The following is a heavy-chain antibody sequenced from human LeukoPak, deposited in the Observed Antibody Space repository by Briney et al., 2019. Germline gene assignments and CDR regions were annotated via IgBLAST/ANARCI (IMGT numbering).Heavy chain of an antibody. V-gene: IGHV3-30*18. J-gene: IGHJ6*02. CDR1: GFTFSSYG. CDR3: AKVEHRYYYYYGMDV. Sequence: GGSLRLSCAASGFTFSSYGMHWVRQAPGKGLEWVAVISYDGSNKYYADSVKGRFTISRDNSKNTLYLQMNSLRAEDTAVYYCAKVEHRYYYYYGMDVWGQGTTITVSS. D-gene: IGHD5-24*01. CDR2: ISYDGSNK.